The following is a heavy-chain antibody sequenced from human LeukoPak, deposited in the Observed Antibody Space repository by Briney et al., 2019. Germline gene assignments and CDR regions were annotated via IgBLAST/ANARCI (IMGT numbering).Heavy chain of an antibody. CDR3: ARVTQTDYDFDY. Sequence: GASVKVSCKASGYTFTSYGVSWVRQAPGQGLEWMGWISTYNGNTNYAQKLQGRVTMTTDTSTSTAYMELRSLRSDDTAVYYCARVTQTDYDFDYWGQGTLVTVSS. CDR1: GYTFTSYG. J-gene: IGHJ4*02. CDR2: ISTYNGNT. V-gene: IGHV1-18*01. D-gene: IGHD4-17*01.